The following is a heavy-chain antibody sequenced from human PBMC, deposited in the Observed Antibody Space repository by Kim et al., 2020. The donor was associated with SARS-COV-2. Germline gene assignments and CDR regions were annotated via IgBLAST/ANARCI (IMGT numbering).Heavy chain of an antibody. CDR3: ARDHLSKGGYRLLDAFDI. CDR2: IYYSGST. V-gene: IGHV4-39*07. D-gene: IGHD5-18*01. CDR1: GGSISSSSYY. Sequence: SETLSLTCTVSGGSISSSSYYWGWIREPPGKGLEWIGSIYYSGSTYYNPSLKSRVTISVDTSKNQFSLKLSSVTAADTAVYYCARDHLSKGGYRLLDAFDIWGQGTMVTVSS. J-gene: IGHJ3*02.